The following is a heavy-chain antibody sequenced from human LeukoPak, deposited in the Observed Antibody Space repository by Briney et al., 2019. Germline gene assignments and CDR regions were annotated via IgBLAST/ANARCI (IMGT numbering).Heavy chain of an antibody. CDR2: IYYSGST. D-gene: IGHD6-6*01. CDR3: ARLYSSSFPLY. Sequence: SETLSLTCTVSGGXISSYYWSWLRQPPGKGREWIGYIYYSGSTNYNPSLKSRVNISVDTSKNQFSLKLSSVTAADTAVYYCARLYSSSFPLYWGQGTLVTVSS. CDR1: GGXISSYY. J-gene: IGHJ4*02. V-gene: IGHV4-59*08.